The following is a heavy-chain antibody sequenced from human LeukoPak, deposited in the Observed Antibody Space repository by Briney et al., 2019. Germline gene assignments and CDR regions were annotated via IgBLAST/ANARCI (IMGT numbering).Heavy chain of an antibody. Sequence: GASVKVSCKTSGYTFIDYYMHWVRQAPGQGLEWMGWINPKSGGTNYAQKFQGRVTMTRDTSITTAYMDLGRMTSDDTAVYYCARGQYSYYYDNSGCSYWGQGTLVTVSS. CDR2: INPKSGGT. CDR1: GYTFIDYY. J-gene: IGHJ4*02. V-gene: IGHV1-2*02. CDR3: ARGQYSYYYDNSGCSY. D-gene: IGHD3-22*01.